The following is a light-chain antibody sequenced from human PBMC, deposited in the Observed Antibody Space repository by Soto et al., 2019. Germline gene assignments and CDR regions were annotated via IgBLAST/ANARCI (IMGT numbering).Light chain of an antibody. CDR2: DAS. CDR1: QGISSY. Sequence: VIWMTQSPSLLSASTGDRVTISCRMSQGISSYLAWYQQKPGKAPKLLIYDASSLESGVPSRFSGSGYGTEFTLTISSLQPDDFATYYCQQYNTYSSLTFGGGTKVDIK. CDR3: QQYNTYSSLT. J-gene: IGKJ4*01. V-gene: IGKV1D-8*03.